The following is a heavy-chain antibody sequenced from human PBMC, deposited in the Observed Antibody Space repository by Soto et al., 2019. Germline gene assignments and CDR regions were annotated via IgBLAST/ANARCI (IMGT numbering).Heavy chain of an antibody. J-gene: IGHJ6*02. V-gene: IGHV3-33*01. CDR1: GFTFSSYG. D-gene: IGHD3-10*01. CDR2: IWYDGSNK. Sequence: GGSLRLSCAASGFTFSSYGMHWVRQAPGKGLEWVAVIWYDGSNKYYADSVKGRFTISRDNSKNTLYLQMNSLRAEDTAVYYCARGSLWFGELYYGMDVWGQGTTVTVSS. CDR3: ARGSLWFGELYYGMDV.